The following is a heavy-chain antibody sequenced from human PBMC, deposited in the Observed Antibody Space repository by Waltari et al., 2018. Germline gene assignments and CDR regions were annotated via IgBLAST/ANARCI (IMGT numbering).Heavy chain of an antibody. D-gene: IGHD6-19*01. CDR2: IYTSGST. V-gene: IGHV4-61*02. J-gene: IGHJ6*02. Sequence: QVQLQESGPGLVKPSQTLSLTCTVSGGSISSGSSYWSWIRQPAGKGLEWIGRIYTSGSTNYNPSLKSRVTISVDTSKNQFSLKLSSVTAADTAVYYCARGIAVAGTGYYYGMDVWGQGTTVTVSS. CDR1: GGSISSGSSY. CDR3: ARGIAVAGTGYYYGMDV.